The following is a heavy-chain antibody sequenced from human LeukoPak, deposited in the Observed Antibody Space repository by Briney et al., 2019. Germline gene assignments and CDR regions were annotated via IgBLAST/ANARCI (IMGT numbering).Heavy chain of an antibody. CDR3: AGYDFWSGYYTN. CDR1: GGSISSYY. V-gene: IGHV4-59*01. D-gene: IGHD3-3*01. Sequence: SETLSLTCTVSGGSISSYYWSWIRQPPGKGLEWIGYIYYSGSTNYNPSLKSRVTISVDTSRNQFSLKLSSVTAADTAVYYCAGYDFWSGYYTNWGQGTLVTVSS. CDR2: IYYSGST. J-gene: IGHJ4*02.